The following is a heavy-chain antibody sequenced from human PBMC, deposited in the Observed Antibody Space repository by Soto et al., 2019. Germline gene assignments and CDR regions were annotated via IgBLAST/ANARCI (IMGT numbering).Heavy chain of an antibody. J-gene: IGHJ4*02. D-gene: IGHD3-10*01. CDR2: INPNNGGT. CDR3: ARGRLLIQIWFDPREH. Sequence: GGSVKVSCKASGYTFTTYYIHWVRQAPGQGLEWVGWINPNNGGTNSAQKFQGRVNMTRDTSTNTAYMELSSLRSDDTAIYFCARGRLLIQIWFDPREHWGQGTQVIVSS. CDR1: GYTFTTYY. V-gene: IGHV1-2*02.